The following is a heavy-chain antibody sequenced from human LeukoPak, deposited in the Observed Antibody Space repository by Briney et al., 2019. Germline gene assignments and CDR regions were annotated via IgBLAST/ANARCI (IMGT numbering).Heavy chain of an antibody. CDR1: GGSFSGYY. V-gene: IGHV4-34*01. CDR3: ARGLDVVVPAAIGSWFDP. CDR2: INHSGST. D-gene: IGHD2-2*01. J-gene: IGHJ5*02. Sequence: PSETLSLTCAVSGGSFSGYYWSWIRQPPGKGLEGMGEINHSGSTNYNPSLKSRVTISVDTSKNQFSLKLSSVTAADTAVYYCARGLDVVVPAAIGSWFDPWGQGTLVTVSS.